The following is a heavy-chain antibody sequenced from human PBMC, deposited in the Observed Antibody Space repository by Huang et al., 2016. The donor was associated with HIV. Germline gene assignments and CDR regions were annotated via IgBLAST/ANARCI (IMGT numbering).Heavy chain of an antibody. D-gene: IGHD5-18*01. V-gene: IGHV4-34*01. Sequence: QVQLQQWGAGLVKPSETLSLTCAVYGGSFSNYYWSWLRQSPGKGLEWIGEINDRGSTNYSASLGSRVTMSVDTSKNQFSLRLKSVTAADTGIYYCARGFSYGHFAFWGQGNLVTVSS. J-gene: IGHJ4*02. CDR3: ARGFSYGHFAF. CDR2: INDRGST. CDR1: GGSFSNYY.